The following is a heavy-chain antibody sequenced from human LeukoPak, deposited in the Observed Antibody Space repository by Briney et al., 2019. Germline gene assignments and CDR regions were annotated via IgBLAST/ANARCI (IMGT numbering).Heavy chain of an antibody. CDR2: IYYSGST. CDR1: GGSISSGGYY. D-gene: IGHD4-11*01. Sequence: PSETLSLTCTVSGGSISSGGYYWSWIRQHPGKGLEWIGYIYYSGSTYYNPSLKSRVTISVDTSKDQFSLKLSSVTAADTAVYYCARHVALPRYSRPFDYWGQGTLVTVSS. CDR3: ARHVALPRYSRPFDY. V-gene: IGHV4-31*03. J-gene: IGHJ4*02.